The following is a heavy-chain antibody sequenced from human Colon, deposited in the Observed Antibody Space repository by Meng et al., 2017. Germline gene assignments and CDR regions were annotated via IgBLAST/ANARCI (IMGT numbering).Heavy chain of an antibody. Sequence: GEVGESGGGVVQPAGSLRLSCAASGFNVSKYGMHWVRQTPGKGLEWVAVIWNDGTTKYYRDSVKDRYTLSRDDSKNTLYLQMDNLSPEDTAIYYCARDAGSVWLAYYFDSWGQGALVTVSS. CDR2: IWNDGTTK. V-gene: IGHV3-33*01. CDR3: ARDAGSVWLAYYFDS. J-gene: IGHJ4*02. D-gene: IGHD3-10*01. CDR1: GFNVSKYG.